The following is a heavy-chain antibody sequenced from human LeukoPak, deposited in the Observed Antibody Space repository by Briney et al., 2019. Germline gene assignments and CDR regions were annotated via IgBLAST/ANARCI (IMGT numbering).Heavy chain of an antibody. CDR1: GYSFINYW. V-gene: IGHV5-51*01. Sequence: GKSLKISCRASGYSFINYWIGWVRQMPGKGLEWMGIIHPADSDTRYSPSFQGQVTISADKSISTAYLQWSSLKASDTAMYYCARLRGVRAPFDPWGQGTLVTVSS. D-gene: IGHD3-10*01. CDR3: ARLRGVRAPFDP. J-gene: IGHJ5*02. CDR2: IHPADSDT.